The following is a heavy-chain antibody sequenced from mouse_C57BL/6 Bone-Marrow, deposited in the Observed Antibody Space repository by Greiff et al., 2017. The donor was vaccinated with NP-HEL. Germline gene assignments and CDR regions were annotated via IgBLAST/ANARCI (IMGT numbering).Heavy chain of an antibody. CDR2: IYPRDGST. CDR1: GYTFTSYD. J-gene: IGHJ4*01. D-gene: IGHD3-2*02. V-gene: IGHV1-85*01. CDR3: ARPTAQVPDAMDY. Sequence: QVQLQQSGPELVKPGASVKLSCKASGYTFTSYDINWVKQRPGQGLEWIGWIYPRDGSTKYNEKFKGKATLTVDTSSSTAYMELHSLTSEDSAVYFCARPTAQVPDAMDYWGQGTSVTVSS.